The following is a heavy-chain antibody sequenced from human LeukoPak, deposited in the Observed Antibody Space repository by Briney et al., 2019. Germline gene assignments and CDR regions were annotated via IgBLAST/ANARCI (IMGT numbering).Heavy chain of an antibody. D-gene: IGHD6-13*01. CDR2: IYYSGST. CDR3: ARRLASVATAGYWFDP. CDR1: GDSISSYC. V-gene: IGHV4-59*01. Sequence: PSETLSLTCTVSGDSISSYCWSWIRQPPGKGLEWIGYIYYSGSTNYSPSLKSRVTTSVDTSKNQLSLKLSSVTAADTAVYYCARRLASVATAGYWFDPWGQGTLVTVSS. J-gene: IGHJ5*02.